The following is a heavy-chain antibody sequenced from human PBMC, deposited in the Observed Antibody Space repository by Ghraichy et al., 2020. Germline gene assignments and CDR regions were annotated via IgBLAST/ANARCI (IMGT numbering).Heavy chain of an antibody. V-gene: IGHV4-39*01. CDR3: ARVYSSSLAWFDP. CDR2: IYYSGST. CDR1: GGSISSSSYY. J-gene: IGHJ5*02. Sequence: TLSLTCTVSGGSISSSSYYWGWIRQPPGKGLEWIGSIYYSGSTYYNPSLKSRVTISVDTSKNQFSLKLSSVTAADTALYYCARVYSSSLAWFDPWGQGTLVTVSS. D-gene: IGHD6-6*01.